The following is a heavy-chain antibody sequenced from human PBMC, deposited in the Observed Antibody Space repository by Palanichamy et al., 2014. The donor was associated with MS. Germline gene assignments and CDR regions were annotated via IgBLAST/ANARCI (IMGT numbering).Heavy chain of an antibody. J-gene: IGHJ4*02. CDR1: GFTFSSYS. D-gene: IGHD1-26*01. CDR2: ISSSSSYI. CDR3: ASPRYSGSYIFDY. Sequence: EVQLVESGGGLVKPGGSLRLSCAASGFTFSSYSMNWVRQAPGKGLEWVSSISSSSSYIYYADSVKGRFTTSRDNAKNSLYLQMNSLRAEDTAVYYCASPRYSGSYIFDYWGQGTLVTVSS. V-gene: IGHV3-21*01.